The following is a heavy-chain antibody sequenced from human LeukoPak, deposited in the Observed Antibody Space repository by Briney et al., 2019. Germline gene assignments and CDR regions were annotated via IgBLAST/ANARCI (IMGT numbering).Heavy chain of an antibody. CDR2: TSGSGGTP. Sequence: GGSLRLSCAAWGFTFRNCAMSWVRQAPGKGVEGVSATSGSGGTPYYADSVKGRFTISRDNAKNSLYLQMNSLRAEDTAVYSCAREGVAGTGAFDYWGQGTLVTVSS. D-gene: IGHD6-19*01. V-gene: IGHV3-23*01. J-gene: IGHJ4*02. CDR1: GFTFRNCA. CDR3: AREGVAGTGAFDY.